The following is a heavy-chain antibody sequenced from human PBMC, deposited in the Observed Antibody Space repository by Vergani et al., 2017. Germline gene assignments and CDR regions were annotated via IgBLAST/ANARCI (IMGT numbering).Heavy chain of an antibody. Sequence: EVELVQSGPEMRNPGESLKISCKGSEYSFGHYWIGWVRQMPGKGLEWMGIIYPAYSDTRYSPSFQGQVTISADKSSSTAFLQWDSLKASYTALYYCARHTTYTDSWGQGTLVTVSS. V-gene: IGHV5-51*01. CDR2: IYPAYSDT. D-gene: IGHD1-1*01. CDR3: ARHTTYTDS. J-gene: IGHJ4*02. CDR1: EYSFGHYW.